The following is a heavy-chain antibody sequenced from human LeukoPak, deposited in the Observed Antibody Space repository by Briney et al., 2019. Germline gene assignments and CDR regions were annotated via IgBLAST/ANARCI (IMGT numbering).Heavy chain of an antibody. CDR1: GFTVSSNY. CDR3: AKDLSSWYSGYFDY. J-gene: IGHJ4*02. Sequence: PGGSLRLSCAASGFTVSSNYMSWVRQAPGKGLEWVSVIYSGGSTYYADSVKGRFTISRDNSKNTLYLQMNSLRAEDTAVYYCAKDLSSWYSGYFDYWGQGTLVTVSS. D-gene: IGHD6-13*01. V-gene: IGHV3-66*02. CDR2: IYSGGST.